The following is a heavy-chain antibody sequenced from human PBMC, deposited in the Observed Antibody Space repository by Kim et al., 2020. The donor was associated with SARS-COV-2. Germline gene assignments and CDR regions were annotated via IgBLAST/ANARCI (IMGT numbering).Heavy chain of an antibody. V-gene: IGHV4-39*01. D-gene: IGHD3-3*01. CDR3: ARMYYDFWSGYLWWFDP. Sequence: LQSRVTISVDTSKNQFSLKLSSVTAADTAVYYCARMYYDFWSGYLWWFDPWGQGTLVTVSS. J-gene: IGHJ5*02.